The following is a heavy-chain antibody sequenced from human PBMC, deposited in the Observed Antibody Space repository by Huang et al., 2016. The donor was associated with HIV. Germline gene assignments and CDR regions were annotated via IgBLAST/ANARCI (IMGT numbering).Heavy chain of an antibody. J-gene: IGHJ6*02. V-gene: IGHV4-34*02. CDR3: ARQWTILEWLLGLDV. Sequence: QMQLQQRGAGLLKPSETLSLTCGVSGGSFTGHYLTWIRQAPGKGLECIGEVNDSGATNYNPSLNGRVTISLDKSNRELSLNLRSVTAADTAVYYCARQWTILEWLLGLDVWGQGTTVIVSS. CDR1: GGSFTGHY. CDR2: VNDSGAT. D-gene: IGHD3-3*01.